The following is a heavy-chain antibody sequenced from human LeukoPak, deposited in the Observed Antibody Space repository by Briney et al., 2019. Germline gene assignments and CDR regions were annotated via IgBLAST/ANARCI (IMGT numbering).Heavy chain of an antibody. CDR3: ARDRRGYNYGPFGY. Sequence: HPGGSLRLSCAASGFTFSADSMNWVRQAPGKGLEWVSYISSSGSNIDYADSVKGRFTISRDNAKNSLYLQMNSLRDEDTAVYSCARDRRGYNYGPFGYWGQGTLVTVSS. D-gene: IGHD5-18*01. V-gene: IGHV3-48*02. CDR1: GFTFSADS. J-gene: IGHJ4*02. CDR2: ISSSGSNI.